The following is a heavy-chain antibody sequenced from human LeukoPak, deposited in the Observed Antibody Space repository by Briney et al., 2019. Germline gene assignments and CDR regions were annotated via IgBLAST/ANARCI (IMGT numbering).Heavy chain of an antibody. V-gene: IGHV3-64*01. CDR1: GLIFSNYA. Sequence: GGSVRLPCAASGLIFSNYAMHWVRQAPGKGLEYVSAISDNGGSTFYANSVKDRFTISRDNSKNTLSLQMGSLTAEDMAVYYCARDGGGSPDCWGQGTLVTVSS. CDR3: ARDGGGSPDC. D-gene: IGHD2-15*01. J-gene: IGHJ4*02. CDR2: ISDNGGST.